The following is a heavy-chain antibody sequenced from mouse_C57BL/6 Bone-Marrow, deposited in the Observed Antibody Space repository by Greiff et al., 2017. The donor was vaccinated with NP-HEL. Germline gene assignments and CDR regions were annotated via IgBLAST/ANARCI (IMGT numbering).Heavy chain of an antibody. CDR1: GFTFSDYY. CDR2: ISNGGGST. CDR3: ARPVYYAMDY. V-gene: IGHV5-12*01. J-gene: IGHJ4*01. Sequence: EVKLVESGGGLVQPGGSLKLSCAASGFTFSDYYMYWVRQTPEKRLEWVAYISNGGGSTYYPDTVKGRFTISRDNAKNTLYLQMSRLKSEDTAMYYCARPVYYAMDYWGQGTSVTVSS.